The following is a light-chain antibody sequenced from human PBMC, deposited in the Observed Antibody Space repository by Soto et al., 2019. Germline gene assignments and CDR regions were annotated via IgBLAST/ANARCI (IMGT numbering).Light chain of an antibody. CDR2: GAS. Sequence: EIVLTQSPGTLSLSPGERATLSCRASQSVSNNYLAWYQQKPGQAPRLLIYGASNRATGIPDRFSGSGSGTDFNFTIGRLEPEDFAMYYCQQYSDSPPTFGQGTKV. J-gene: IGKJ1*01. CDR1: QSVSNNY. CDR3: QQYSDSPPT. V-gene: IGKV3-20*01.